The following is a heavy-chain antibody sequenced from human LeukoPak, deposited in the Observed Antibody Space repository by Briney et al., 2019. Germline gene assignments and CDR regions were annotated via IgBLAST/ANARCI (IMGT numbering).Heavy chain of an antibody. J-gene: IGHJ4*02. D-gene: IGHD3-22*01. CDR3: ARVRRYYDSSGYLGY. Sequence: ASVKVSCKASGYTFTSYYMHWVRQAPGQGLEWMGIINPSGGSTSYAQKFQGRVTMTGDMSTSTVYMELSSLRSEDTAVYYCARVRRYYDSSGYLGYWGQGTLVTVSS. V-gene: IGHV1-46*01. CDR1: GYTFTSYY. CDR2: INPSGGST.